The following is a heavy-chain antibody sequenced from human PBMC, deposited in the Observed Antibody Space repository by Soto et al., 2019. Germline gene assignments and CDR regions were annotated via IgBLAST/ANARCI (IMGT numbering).Heavy chain of an antibody. D-gene: IGHD2-21*02. Sequence: QVQLVQSGAEVKKSGASEKVSCKASGYTFTNYAMHWVRQAPGQRLEWMGWINAGNGNTKYSQQFQGRVTITRDTSASTAYMELSSLRSEDTAVYYCARAAYCGSDSCSDAFDIWGQGTVVTVSS. V-gene: IGHV1-3*01. J-gene: IGHJ3*02. CDR3: ARAAYCGSDSCSDAFDI. CDR1: GYTFTNYA. CDR2: INAGNGNT.